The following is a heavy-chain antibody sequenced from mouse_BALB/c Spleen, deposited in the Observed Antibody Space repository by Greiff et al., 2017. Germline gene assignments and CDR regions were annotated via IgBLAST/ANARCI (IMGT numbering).Heavy chain of an antibody. V-gene: IGHV7-3*02. J-gene: IGHJ3*01. Sequence: EVKVVESGGGLVQPGGSLRLSCATSGFTFTDYYMSWVRQPPGKALEWLGFIRNKANGYTTEYSASVKGRFTISRDNSQSILYLQMNTLRAEDSATYYCARDKGDYSWFAYWGQGTLVTVSA. CDR2: IRNKANGYTT. CDR3: ARDKGDYSWFAY. D-gene: IGHD1-1*01. CDR1: GFTFTDYY.